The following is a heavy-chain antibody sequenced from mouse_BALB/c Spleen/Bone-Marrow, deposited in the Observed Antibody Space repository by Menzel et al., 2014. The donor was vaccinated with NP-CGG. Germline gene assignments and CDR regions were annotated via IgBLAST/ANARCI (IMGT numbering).Heavy chain of an antibody. CDR3: ARNYGSSLDY. V-gene: IGHV14-3*02. Sequence: EVQRVESGAEIVKPGDSVKSSCTTSGFNIEDSYIYWMKQRPEQGLEWIGRIDPANGNTKYDPKFQGKANITVDTSTATAYLQLSSLTSEDTAVDYGARNYGSSLDYRGQGTTLTVSS. CDR1: GFNIEDSY. CDR2: IDPANGNT. D-gene: IGHD1-1*01. J-gene: IGHJ2*01.